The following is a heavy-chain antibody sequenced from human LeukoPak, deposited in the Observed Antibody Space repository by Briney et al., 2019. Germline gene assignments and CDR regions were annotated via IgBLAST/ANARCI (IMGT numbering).Heavy chain of an antibody. V-gene: IGHV3-23*01. J-gene: IGHJ6*02. Sequence: GGSLRLSCAASGFTFSSYAMSWVRQAPGKGLEWVSAISGSGGSTYYADSVKGRFTISRDNSKNSLYLQMNSLRAEDTAVYYCARDVSYYDILTGYYFAYYYYYGMDVWGQGTTVTVSS. D-gene: IGHD3-9*01. CDR3: ARDVSYYDILTGYYFAYYYYYGMDV. CDR2: ISGSGGST. CDR1: GFTFSSYA.